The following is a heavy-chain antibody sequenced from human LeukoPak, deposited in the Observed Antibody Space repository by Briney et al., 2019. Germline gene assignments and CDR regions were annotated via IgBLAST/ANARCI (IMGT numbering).Heavy chain of an antibody. CDR1: GFTFSGYW. D-gene: IGHD3-9*01. CDR2: IKQDGTEK. CDR3: AKVGQNYDILTYYFDY. J-gene: IGHJ4*02. Sequence: GGSLRLSCAASGFTFSGYWMSWVRQAPGKGLEWVANIKQDGTEKDYVDSVKGRFTISRDTSKNALYLQMNSLRVEDTAVYYCAKVGQNYDILTYYFDYWGQGTLVTVSS. V-gene: IGHV3-7*03.